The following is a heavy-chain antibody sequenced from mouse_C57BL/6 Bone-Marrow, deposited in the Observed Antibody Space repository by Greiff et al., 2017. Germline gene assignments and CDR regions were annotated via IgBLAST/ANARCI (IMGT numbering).Heavy chain of an antibody. CDR1: GYTFTDYY. J-gene: IGHJ2*01. CDR2: INPNNGGT. D-gene: IGHD1-1*01. Sequence: VQLQQSGPELVKPGASVKISCKASGYTFTDYYMNWVKQSHGKSLEWIGDINPNNGGTSYNQKLKGKATLTVDKSSSTAYMGLRSLTSEDSAVYYCARDYYGSSCYFDYWGQGTILTVSS. CDR3: ARDYYGSSCYFDY. V-gene: IGHV1-26*01.